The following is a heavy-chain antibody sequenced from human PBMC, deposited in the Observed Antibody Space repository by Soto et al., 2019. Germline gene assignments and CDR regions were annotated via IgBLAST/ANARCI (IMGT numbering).Heavy chain of an antibody. Sequence: QVQLVQSGAEVKTPGSSVEVSCKASGGIFSSFSITWVRQVPGHGLEWMGGIIPMTGTPNYAEKFQGRLTLTADASTRTAYLVLSSLKSEDTAVYYCARGPILPGATSWLAPWGQGTVVFVSS. CDR3: ARGPILPGATSWLAP. J-gene: IGHJ5*02. CDR1: GGIFSSFS. D-gene: IGHD1-1*01. CDR2: IIPMTGTP. V-gene: IGHV1-69*01.